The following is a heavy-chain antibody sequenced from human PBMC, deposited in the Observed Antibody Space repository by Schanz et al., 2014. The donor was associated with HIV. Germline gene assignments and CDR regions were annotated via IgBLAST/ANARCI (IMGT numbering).Heavy chain of an antibody. CDR1: GFNFNNYA. V-gene: IGHV3-23*01. Sequence: EVQLLESGGGLEQPGGSLRLSCAASGFNFNNYAMTWVRQAPGKGLEWVSSISESAGRTYYADSVKGRFTISRDNSKNTLYLQMTTLRTEDTAVYYCAKPEYDSSGNSQSHFDYWGQGTLVTVSS. J-gene: IGHJ4*02. CDR2: ISESAGRT. D-gene: IGHD3-22*01. CDR3: AKPEYDSSGNSQSHFDY.